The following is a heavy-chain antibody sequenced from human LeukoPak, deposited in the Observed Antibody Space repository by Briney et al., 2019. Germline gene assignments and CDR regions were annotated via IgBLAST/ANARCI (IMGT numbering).Heavy chain of an antibody. D-gene: IGHD3-3*01. CDR2: IWYDGSNK. Sequence: HPGRSLRLSWAASGFTFSSYGMHWVRQAPGKGLEWVAVIWYDGSNKYYADSVKGRFTISRDNSKNTLYLQMNSLRAEDTAVYYCARDGQAPRYYDFWSGYYLGYYFDYWGQGTLVTVSS. J-gene: IGHJ4*02. CDR3: ARDGQAPRYYDFWSGYYLGYYFDY. CDR1: GFTFSSYG. V-gene: IGHV3-33*08.